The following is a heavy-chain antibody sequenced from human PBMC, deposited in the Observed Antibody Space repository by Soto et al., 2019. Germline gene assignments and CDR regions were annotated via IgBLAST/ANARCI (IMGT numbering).Heavy chain of an antibody. J-gene: IGHJ6*02. D-gene: IGHD5-12*01. Sequence: ASVKVSCKASGYTFTSYYMHWVRQAPGQGLEWMGIINPSGGSTSYAQKFQGRVTMTRDTSTSTVYMELSSLRSEDTAVYYCAREGGYSGSGLDYGMDVWGQGTTVTVSS. V-gene: IGHV1-46*01. CDR3: AREGGYSGSGLDYGMDV. CDR1: GYTFTSYY. CDR2: INPSGGST.